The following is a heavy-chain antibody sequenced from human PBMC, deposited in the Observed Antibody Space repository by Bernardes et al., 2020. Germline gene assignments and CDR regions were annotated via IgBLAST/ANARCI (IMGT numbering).Heavy chain of an antibody. CDR1: GFTFSSYW. J-gene: IGHJ6*04. D-gene: IGHD1-7*01. Sequence: GALRLSCAASGFTFSSYWMSWVRQAPGKGLEWVANIKQDGSEKYYVDSVKGRFTISRDNAKNSLYLQMNSLRAEDTAVYYCAREGRDNWNYGYYYYGMDVWGKGTTVTVSS. V-gene: IGHV3-7*01. CDR2: IKQDGSEK. CDR3: AREGRDNWNYGYYYYGMDV.